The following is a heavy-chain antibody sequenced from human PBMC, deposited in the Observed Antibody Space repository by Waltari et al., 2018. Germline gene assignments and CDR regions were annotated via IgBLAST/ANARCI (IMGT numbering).Heavy chain of an antibody. D-gene: IGHD2-2*03. CDR1: GFMFNAAG. CDR3: ATEGLIYTSLDIYDF. Sequence: EVRLVESGGGLVKPGGSLRLSCAASGFMFNAAGMSWARQAPGKGLEWVGRIKTKAEGETTDYAGPVKGRFTISRDDAANNLFLQMNSLKIDDTAVYYCATEGLIYTSLDIYDFWGQGSLVAVSS. CDR2: IKTKAEGETT. V-gene: IGHV3-15*01. J-gene: IGHJ4*02.